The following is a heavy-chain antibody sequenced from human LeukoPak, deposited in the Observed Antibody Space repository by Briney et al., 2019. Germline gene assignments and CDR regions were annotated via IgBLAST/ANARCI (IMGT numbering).Heavy chain of an antibody. CDR1: GYTFTGYY. CDR3: ARDVFGMVWGVYDCFDP. Sequence: ASVKVSCKASGYTFTGYYMHWVRQAPGQGLEWMGIINPNNGGTIYAQNFQGRVTMTRDTSTSTVYMELSSLRSEDTAVYYCARDVFGMVWGVYDCFDPWGQGTQVTVSS. CDR2: INPNNGGT. V-gene: IGHV1-46*01. J-gene: IGHJ5*02. D-gene: IGHD3-10*01.